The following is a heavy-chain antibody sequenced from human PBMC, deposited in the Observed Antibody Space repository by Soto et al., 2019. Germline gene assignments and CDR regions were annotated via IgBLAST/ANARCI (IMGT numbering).Heavy chain of an antibody. D-gene: IGHD3-3*01. J-gene: IGHJ4*02. V-gene: IGHV3-30*18. CDR2: ISYDGGNK. CDR3: GKELFGGIFDY. Sequence: GGSLRLSCAAFGFTFSSYGMHWVRQAPGKGLEWVAVISYDGGNKYYADSVKGRFTISRDNSKITLYLQMNSLRAEDTAVYYCGKELFGGIFDYWGQGTLVTVSS. CDR1: GFTFSSYG.